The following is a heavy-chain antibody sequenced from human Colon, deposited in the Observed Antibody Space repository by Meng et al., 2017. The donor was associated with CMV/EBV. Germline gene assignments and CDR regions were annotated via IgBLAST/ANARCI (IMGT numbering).Heavy chain of an antibody. CDR2: IRYDGSNK. D-gene: IGHD2-2*02. J-gene: IGHJ4*02. Sequence: GGSLRLSCAASGFTFSSYGMHWVRQAPGKGLEWVAFIRYDGSNKYYADSVKGRFTISRDNSKNTLYLQMNSLRAEDTAVYYCAKDGYCSSTSCYKDFDYWGQGTLVTVSS. CDR3: AKDGYCSSTSCYKDFDY. V-gene: IGHV3-30*02. CDR1: GFTFSSYG.